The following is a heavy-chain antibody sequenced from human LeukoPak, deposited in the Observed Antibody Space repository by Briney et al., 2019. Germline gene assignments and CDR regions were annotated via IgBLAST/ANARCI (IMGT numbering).Heavy chain of an antibody. CDR2: ISAYNGNT. V-gene: IGHV1-18*01. D-gene: IGHD4-23*01. J-gene: IGHJ4*02. Sequence: ASVKVSCKASGYTFSIYGFSWVRQAPGQGLEWMGWISAYNGNTNYSQKFQGRVTMTTDTSTSTAHMELRSLRSDDTAVYYCARQGYSGHSQGAADYWGQGTLVTVSS. CDR3: ARQGYSGHSQGAADY. CDR1: GYTFSIYG.